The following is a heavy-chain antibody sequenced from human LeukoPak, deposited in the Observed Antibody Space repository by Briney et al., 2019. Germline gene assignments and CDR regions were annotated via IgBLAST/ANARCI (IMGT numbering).Heavy chain of an antibody. CDR1: GYSFTSYW. Sequence: GESLKISCKGSGYSFTSYWIGWVRQMPGKGLEWMGIIFPGDSDTRYSPSFQGQVTISADKSTSTAYLQWSSLRASDTAMYYCARPHGPGNDRFDYWGQGTLVTVSS. D-gene: IGHD5-12*01. CDR3: ARPHGPGNDRFDY. J-gene: IGHJ4*02. CDR2: IFPGDSDT. V-gene: IGHV5-51*01.